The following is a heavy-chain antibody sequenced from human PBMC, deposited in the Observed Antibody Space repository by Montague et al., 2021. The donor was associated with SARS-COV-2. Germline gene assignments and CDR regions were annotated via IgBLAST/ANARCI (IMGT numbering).Heavy chain of an antibody. CDR1: GGSISSYY. CDR2: IYYSGST. D-gene: IGHD2-8*01. CDR3: ARHGCISGRHRCGSDP. Sequence: SETLSLTCTVSGGSISSYYWSWIRQPPGKGLEWIGYIYYSGSTNYNPSLRSRVTISVDTSKNQFSLKLSSVTAADTAAYYCARHGCISGRHRCGSDPWGQGTLVTVSS. V-gene: IGHV4-59*08. J-gene: IGHJ5*02.